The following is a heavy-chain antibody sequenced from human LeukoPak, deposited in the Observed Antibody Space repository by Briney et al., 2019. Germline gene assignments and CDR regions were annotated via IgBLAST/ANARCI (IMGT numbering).Heavy chain of an antibody. J-gene: IGHJ5*02. Sequence: ASVKVSCKASGYIFVTSDINWVRQAAGQGLEWMGWMNPLSGNTGYAQKFQGRVTMTRNTSIDTAYLDLSSLRSEDTAVYYCARGLAYYYDSSGHPWGQGTLVTVSS. CDR3: ARGLAYYYDSSGHP. CDR1: GYIFVTSD. V-gene: IGHV1-8*02. D-gene: IGHD3-22*01. CDR2: MNPLSGNT.